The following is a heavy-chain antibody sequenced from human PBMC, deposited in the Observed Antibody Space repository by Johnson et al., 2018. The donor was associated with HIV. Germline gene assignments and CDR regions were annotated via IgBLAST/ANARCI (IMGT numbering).Heavy chain of an antibody. Sequence: QVQLVESGGGVVQPGRSLRLSCAASGFTFSSYAMHWVRQAPGKGLEWVAVISYDGSNKYYADSVKGRFTISRDNSKNTLYLQMNSLRGGDTAVYYCARAGGDLAPDAFDMWGQGTMVTVSS. V-gene: IGHV3-30-3*01. CDR1: GFTFSSYA. D-gene: IGHD3-10*01. J-gene: IGHJ3*02. CDR2: ISYDGSNK. CDR3: ARAGGDLAPDAFDM.